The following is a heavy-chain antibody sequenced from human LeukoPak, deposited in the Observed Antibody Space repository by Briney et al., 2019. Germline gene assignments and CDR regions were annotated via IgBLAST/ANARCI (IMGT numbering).Heavy chain of an antibody. J-gene: IGHJ4*02. D-gene: IGHD6-6*01. CDR2: INHSGST. CDR3: ARGRILSGIAARTIRNPPHPIFDY. V-gene: IGHV4-34*01. Sequence: SETLSLTCAVYGGSFSGYYWSWIRQPPGKGLEWIGEINHSGSTNYNPSLKSRVTISVDTSKNQFSLKLNSVTAADTAVYYCARGRILSGIAARTIRNPPHPIFDYWGQGTLVTVSS. CDR1: GGSFSGYY.